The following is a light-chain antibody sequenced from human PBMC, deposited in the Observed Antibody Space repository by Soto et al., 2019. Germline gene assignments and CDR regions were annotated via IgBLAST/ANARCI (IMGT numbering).Light chain of an antibody. J-gene: IGKJ1*01. Sequence: EIVMTQSPATLSVSPGERATLSCRTSQSVGSDLAWYQQKPGQAPRLLIYGASTRATGIPARFSGSGSGTEFTLTINSLQSEDSAVYYCQQHNQWPITFGQGTKVDIK. CDR3: QQHNQWPIT. V-gene: IGKV3-15*01. CDR2: GAS. CDR1: QSVGSD.